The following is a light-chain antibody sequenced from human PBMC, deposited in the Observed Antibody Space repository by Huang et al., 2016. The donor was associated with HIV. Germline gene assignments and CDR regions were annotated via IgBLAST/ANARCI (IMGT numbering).Light chain of an antibody. CDR3: QQYYATPYT. V-gene: IGKV4-1*01. Sequence: DIVMTQSPDALAVSLGERATINCRSSQTVLYRSTKMNYLSWFQQKAGQPPKLLIYWASTRESGVPDRFSGSGSGTEFTLTISTLQAEDVAVYYCQQYYATPYTFGQGTRLEIK. CDR1: QTVLYRSTKMNY. CDR2: WAS. J-gene: IGKJ2*01.